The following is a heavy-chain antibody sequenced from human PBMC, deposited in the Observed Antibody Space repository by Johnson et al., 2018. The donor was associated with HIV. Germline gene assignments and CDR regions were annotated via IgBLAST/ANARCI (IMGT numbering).Heavy chain of an antibody. J-gene: IGHJ1*01. Sequence: VQLLESGGGLIQPGRSLRLSCAASGFTFDEYAMHWVRQAPGKGLEWVSLIYTGGSTYYADSVQGRFTISRDNSKNTLYLQMNSLRVEDTAVYYCARDRPHDDNVRGLLGLRWAMWG. V-gene: IGHV3-66*01. D-gene: IGHD3-10*02. CDR2: IYTGGST. CDR3: ARDRPHDDNVRGLLGLRWAM. CDR1: GFTFDEYA.